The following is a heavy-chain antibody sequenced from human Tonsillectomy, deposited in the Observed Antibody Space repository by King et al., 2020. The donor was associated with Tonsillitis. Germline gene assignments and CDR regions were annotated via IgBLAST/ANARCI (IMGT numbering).Heavy chain of an antibody. Sequence: LQLQESGPGLVKPSETLSLTCGVSGGSINGYYWSWIRQPPGKGLEWIGYIYYSGQTDYNPSLRSRVTISIDTSKNQFSLKLTSVTAADTAVYFCARGAYCGSGCFYYFDYWGQGTLVPVSS. V-gene: IGHV4-59*01. J-gene: IGHJ4*02. CDR3: ARGAYCGSGCFYYFDY. CDR1: GGSINGYY. CDR2: IYYSGQT. D-gene: IGHD2-21*02.